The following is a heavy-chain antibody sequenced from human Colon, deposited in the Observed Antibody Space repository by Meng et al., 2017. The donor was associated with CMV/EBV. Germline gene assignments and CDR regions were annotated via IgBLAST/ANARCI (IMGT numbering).Heavy chain of an antibody. CDR2: SRNRANGYTT. V-gene: IGHV3-72*01. CDR1: GFSLTDYY. Sequence: GGSLRLSCAASGFSLTDYYMDWVRQAPGKGLEWIGRSRNRANGYTTEYAASVQGRFTISRDISKNSLNLQMNILKTDDTALYYCATGRGSWDAFDIWGRGTMVTVSS. CDR3: ATGRGSWDAFDI. J-gene: IGHJ3*02.